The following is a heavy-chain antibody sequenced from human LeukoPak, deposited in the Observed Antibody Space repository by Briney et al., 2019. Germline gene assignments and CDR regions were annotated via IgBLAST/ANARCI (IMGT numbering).Heavy chain of an antibody. CDR1: GGSISSYY. V-gene: IGHV4-59*08. CDR2: IYYSGST. Sequence: SETLSLTCTVSGGSISSYYWSWIRQPPGKGLEWIGYIYYSGSTNYNPSLRSRVTISVDTSKNQFSLKLSSVTAADTAVYYCARLSDYGDYSVEWGQGTLVTVSS. D-gene: IGHD4-17*01. CDR3: ARLSDYGDYSVE. J-gene: IGHJ4*02.